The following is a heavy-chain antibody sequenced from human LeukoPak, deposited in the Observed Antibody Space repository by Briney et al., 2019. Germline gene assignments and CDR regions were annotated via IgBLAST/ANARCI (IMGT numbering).Heavy chain of an antibody. CDR2: IYYSGST. D-gene: IGHD3-9*01. V-gene: IGHV4-61*01. Sequence: SETLSLTCTVSGVSVSSGSYYWSWLRQPPGKGLEWIGYIYYSGSTNYNPSLKSRVTISVDTSKNQFSLKLSSVTAADTAVYYCAREQTSYYDILTGYRYFGYGGQGTLVTVSS. CDR3: AREQTSYYDILTGYRYFGY. J-gene: IGHJ4*02. CDR1: GVSVSSGSYY.